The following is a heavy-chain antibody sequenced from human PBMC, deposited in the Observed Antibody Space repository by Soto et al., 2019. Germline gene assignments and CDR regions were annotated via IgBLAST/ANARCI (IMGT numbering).Heavy chain of an antibody. D-gene: IGHD1-7*01. V-gene: IGHV1-8*01. J-gene: IGHJ5*02. CDR3: ARGNNWNYNGWFDP. Sequence: ASLKVACKASGYTFTIYDINWVLQATGQGLEWMGWMNPNSGNTGYAQKFQGRVTMTRNTSISTAYMELSSLRSEDTAVYYCARGNNWNYNGWFDPWGQGTLVTVSS. CDR1: GYTFTIYD. CDR2: MNPNSGNT.